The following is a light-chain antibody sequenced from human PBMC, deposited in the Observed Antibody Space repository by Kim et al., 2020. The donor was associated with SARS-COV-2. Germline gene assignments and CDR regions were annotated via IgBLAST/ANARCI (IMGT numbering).Light chain of an antibody. CDR1: SSDVGGYNY. Sequence: GQSVTISCTGSSSDVGGYNYVSWYQQHPGKAPKFMIYDVTKRPSGVPDRFSGSKSGNTASLTISGLQAEDEADYYCCSYGGNFLRVFGTGTKVTVL. J-gene: IGLJ1*01. CDR2: DVT. CDR3: CSYGGNFLRV. V-gene: IGLV2-11*01.